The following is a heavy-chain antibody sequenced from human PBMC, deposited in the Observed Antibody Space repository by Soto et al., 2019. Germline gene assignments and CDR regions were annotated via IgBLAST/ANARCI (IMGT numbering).Heavy chain of an antibody. CDR2: MYTDGSST. CDR1: GFTFSSYW. V-gene: IGHV3-74*01. J-gene: IGHJ6*02. D-gene: IGHD2-21*02. CDR3: AREETAWPLAYGLDV. Sequence: GGSLRLSCAGSGFTFSSYWTHWVRQAPGKGLVWVSRMYTDGSSTYYADSVKGRFTISRDNAKNSLSLQMNSMTAEDTAVYYCAREETAWPLAYGLDVWGQGTTVTAP.